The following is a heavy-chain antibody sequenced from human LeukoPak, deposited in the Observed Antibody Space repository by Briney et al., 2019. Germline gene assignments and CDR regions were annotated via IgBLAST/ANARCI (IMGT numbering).Heavy chain of an antibody. Sequence: SETLSLTCTISGGSISSYYWSWIRQPAGKGLEWIGRIYTSGSTNYNPSLKSRVTMSVDTSKNQFSLKLTSVTAADTAVYYCARDLSHSGWYQEGYWGQGTLVTVSS. CDR2: IYTSGST. CDR3: ARDLSHSGWYQEGY. CDR1: GGSISSYY. D-gene: IGHD6-19*01. V-gene: IGHV4-4*07. J-gene: IGHJ4*02.